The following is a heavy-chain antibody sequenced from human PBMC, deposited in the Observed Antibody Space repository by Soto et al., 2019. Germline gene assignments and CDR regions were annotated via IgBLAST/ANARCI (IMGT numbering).Heavy chain of an antibody. CDR2: IVVGSGNT. D-gene: IGHD1-1*01. V-gene: IGHV1-58*01. Sequence: SVQVSCQASGFTFTSSAVQCVRQARGQRLEWIGWIVVGSGNTNYAQKFQERVTITRDMSTSTAYMALSSLRSEDTAVYYCAADSEVNNPYYDYGMDVWGQGTTVTVSS. J-gene: IGHJ6*02. CDR3: AADSEVNNPYYDYGMDV. CDR1: GFTFTSSA.